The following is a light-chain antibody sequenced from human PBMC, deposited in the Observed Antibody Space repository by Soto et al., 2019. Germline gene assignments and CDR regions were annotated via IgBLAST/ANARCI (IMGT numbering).Light chain of an antibody. Sequence: DIVMTQSPDSLAVSLGERASINCSSSQSVLYSSTNRNYLAWYQQKPGQPPKLLIYWASIRESGVPDRFSGSGSGTDFTLTISNLQTEDVAVYYCQQFYNSPLTFGGGTKVEIK. CDR2: WAS. V-gene: IGKV4-1*01. CDR3: QQFYNSPLT. CDR1: QSVLYSSTNRNY. J-gene: IGKJ4*01.